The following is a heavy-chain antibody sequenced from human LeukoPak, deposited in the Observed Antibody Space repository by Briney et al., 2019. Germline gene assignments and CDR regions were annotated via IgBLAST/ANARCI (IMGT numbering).Heavy chain of an antibody. D-gene: IGHD2-21*01. CDR1: GFSLTTSGVC. J-gene: IGHJ4*02. CDR2: FDWDDDE. CDR3: ARILTGDRSFDY. V-gene: IGHV2-70*11. Sequence: SGPTLVNPTQTLTLTCTFSGFSLTTSGVCVNWIRQPPVRALEWLARFDWDDDEHYSTSMKTRLTISKDTSKNQVVLTMTNVDPVDTATYYCARILTGDRSFDYWGQGTLVTVSS.